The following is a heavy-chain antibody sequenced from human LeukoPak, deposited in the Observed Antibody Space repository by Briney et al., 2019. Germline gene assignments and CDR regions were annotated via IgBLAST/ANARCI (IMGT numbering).Heavy chain of an antibody. CDR1: GFTFSSYA. Sequence: GGSLRLSCAASGFTFSSYAMHWVRQAPGKGLEWVAVISYDGSNKHYADSVKGRFTISRDNSKNTLYLQMNSLRAEDTAVYYCARDQGDSSSAGLDYWGQGTLVTVSS. D-gene: IGHD6-6*01. V-gene: IGHV3-30-3*01. CDR2: ISYDGSNK. CDR3: ARDQGDSSSAGLDY. J-gene: IGHJ4*02.